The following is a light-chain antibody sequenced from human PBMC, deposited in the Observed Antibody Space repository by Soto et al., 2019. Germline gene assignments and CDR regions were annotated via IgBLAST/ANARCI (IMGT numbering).Light chain of an antibody. CDR2: AAS. V-gene: IGKV1-39*01. CDR3: QQSYSTPTWT. J-gene: IGKJ1*01. Sequence: DIQMTHSPSSLSASIGDFFTITCRPSQSISNSLNWYQQRPGKAPNLLIYAASNLHSGVPSRFSGSGSWTDFTLTISSLQPEDFATYFCQQSYSTPTWTFGQGTKVDIK. CDR1: QSISNS.